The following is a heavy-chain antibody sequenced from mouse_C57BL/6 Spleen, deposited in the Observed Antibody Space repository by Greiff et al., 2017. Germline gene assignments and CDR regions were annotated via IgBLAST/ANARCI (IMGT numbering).Heavy chain of an antibody. CDR1: GYTFTDYN. J-gene: IGHJ2*01. Sequence: VQLQQPGPELVKPGASVKMSCKASGYTFTDYNMHWVKQSPGKSLEWIGYINPNTGCTSYNQKFKGKATLTINKSSSTAYMERRSLTSEDSAVCDCARWGLGRRYFDYWGQGTTLTVSS. V-gene: IGHV1-22*01. D-gene: IGHD4-1*01. CDR2: INPNTGCT. CDR3: ARWGLGRRYFDY.